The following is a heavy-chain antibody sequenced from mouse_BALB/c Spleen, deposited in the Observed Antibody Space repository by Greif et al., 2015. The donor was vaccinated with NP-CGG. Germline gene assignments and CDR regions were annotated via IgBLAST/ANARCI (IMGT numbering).Heavy chain of an antibody. CDR3: ARDWYFDY. V-gene: IGHV1S130*01. D-gene: IGHD4-1*01. J-gene: IGHJ2*01. Sequence: QVQLQQSGSVLVRPGASVKLSCKASGYTFTSSWMHWAKQRPGHGLEWIGEIHPNSGNTNYNEKFKGKATLTVDTSSSTAYVDLSSLTSEDSAVYYCARDWYFDYWGQGTTLTVSS. CDR2: IHPNSGNT. CDR1: GYTFTSSW.